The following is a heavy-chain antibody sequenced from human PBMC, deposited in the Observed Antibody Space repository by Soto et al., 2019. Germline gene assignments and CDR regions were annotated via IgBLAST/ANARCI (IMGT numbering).Heavy chain of an antibody. D-gene: IGHD4-17*01. CDR3: ARTTVTAPYYYMDV. CDR2: ISTYNGNT. V-gene: IGHV1-18*01. CDR1: GYTFTSYG. Sequence: ASVKVSCKASGYTFTSYGITWVRQAPGQGLEWLWWISTYNGNTKYAQKVQGRLTMTTDTSTSTANMELTSLRSDDTALYYCARTTVTAPYYYMDVWGKGSTVTVS. J-gene: IGHJ6*03.